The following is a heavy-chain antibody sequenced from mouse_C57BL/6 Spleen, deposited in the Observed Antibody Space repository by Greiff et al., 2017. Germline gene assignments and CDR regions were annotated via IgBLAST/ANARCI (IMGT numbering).Heavy chain of an antibody. CDR1: GYTFTSYW. CDR2: IYPGSGST. V-gene: IGHV1-55*01. J-gene: IGHJ4*01. D-gene: IGHD3-3*01. Sequence: QVQLQQPGAELVKPGASVKMSCKASGYTFTSYWITWVKQRPGQGLEWIGDIYPGSGSTNYNEQFKSKATLTVDTSSSTAYMQLSSLTSEDSAVYYCARRGQRDAMDYWGQGTSVTVSS. CDR3: ARRGQRDAMDY.